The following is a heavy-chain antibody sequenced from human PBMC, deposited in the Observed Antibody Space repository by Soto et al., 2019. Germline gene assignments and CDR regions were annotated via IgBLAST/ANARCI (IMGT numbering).Heavy chain of an antibody. J-gene: IGHJ6*02. D-gene: IGHD3-22*01. CDR3: ARDTYYYDSSGYIDYYYYGMDV. CDR1: GFTFSSYW. CDR2: IKQDGSEK. Sequence: GGSLRLSCAASGFTFSSYWMSWVRQAPGKGLEWVANIKQDGSEKYYVDSVKGRFTISRDNTKNSLYLQMNSLRAEDTAVYYCARDTYYYDSSGYIDYYYYGMDVWGQGTTVTVSS. V-gene: IGHV3-7*03.